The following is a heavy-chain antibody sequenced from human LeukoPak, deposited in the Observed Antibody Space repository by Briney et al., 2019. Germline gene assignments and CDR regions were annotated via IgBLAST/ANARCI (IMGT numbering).Heavy chain of an antibody. CDR3: AKEGTGTTVGAFDI. J-gene: IGHJ3*02. D-gene: IGHD1-1*01. Sequence: GGSPRLSCSASGFTFSSYAMSWGRQAPGEGVGWVSVIPGSGGFTNYADSVKGRFTISRDNSKNTLYLQMNSLRAEDTAVYYCAKEGTGTTVGAFDIWGQGTMVTVSS. CDR1: GFTFSSYA. CDR2: IPGSGGFT. V-gene: IGHV3-23*01.